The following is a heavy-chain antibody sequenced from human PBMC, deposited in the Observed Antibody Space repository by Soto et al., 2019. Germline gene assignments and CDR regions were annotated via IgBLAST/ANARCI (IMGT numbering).Heavy chain of an antibody. CDR2: IYYSGST. CDR1: GGSISSYY. CDR3: AGAGSSPRAGYYGMDV. Sequence: SETLSLTCTVSGGSISSYYWSWIRQPPGKGLEWIGYIYYSGSTNYNPSLKSRVTISVDTSKNQFSLKLSSVTAADTAVYYCAGAGSSPRAGYYGMDVWGQGTTVTVSS. D-gene: IGHD3-10*01. J-gene: IGHJ6*02. V-gene: IGHV4-59*01.